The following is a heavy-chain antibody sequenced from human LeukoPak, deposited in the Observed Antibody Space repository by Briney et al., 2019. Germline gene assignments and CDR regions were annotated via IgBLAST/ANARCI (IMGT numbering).Heavy chain of an antibody. Sequence: GGSLRLSCAASGFIFSSYGMDWVRQAPGKGLEWVAVIWHDGSSEFYADSVRGRFSISRDDSKNTVYLQMNSLRAEDTALYYCAKDDRGGWSGYFDYWGQGTLVTVSS. V-gene: IGHV3-33*06. CDR3: AKDDRGGWSGYFDY. D-gene: IGHD3-22*01. CDR2: IWHDGSSE. CDR1: GFIFSSYG. J-gene: IGHJ4*02.